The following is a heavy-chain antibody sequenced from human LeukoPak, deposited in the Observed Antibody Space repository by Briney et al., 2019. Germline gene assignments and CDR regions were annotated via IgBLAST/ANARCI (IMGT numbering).Heavy chain of an antibody. CDR1: GFTFSSFG. J-gene: IGHJ4*02. Sequence: GGSLRLSCAASGFTFSSFGMHWVRQAPGKGLEWVAVIWYDGSDKYYADSLRGRFTISRDNSKNTPYLQMNSLRAEDTAVYYCARSSTNWGSFDYWGQGTLVTVSS. D-gene: IGHD7-27*01. CDR3: ARSSTNWGSFDY. CDR2: IWYDGSDK. V-gene: IGHV3-33*01.